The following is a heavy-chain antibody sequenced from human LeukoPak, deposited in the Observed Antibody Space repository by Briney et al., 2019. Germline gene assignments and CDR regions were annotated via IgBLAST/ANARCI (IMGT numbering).Heavy chain of an antibody. CDR1: GYSFTNYW. Sequence: GESLKISCQVSGYSFTNYWIGWVRQMPGKGLEWMGIIYPGDSDTRYSPSFQGHVTVSADKSISTAYLQWSSLKASDTAMYYCASPSSSLVGYWGQGTLVTVSS. J-gene: IGHJ4*02. CDR3: ASPSSSLVGY. D-gene: IGHD6-6*01. CDR2: IYPGDSDT. V-gene: IGHV5-51*01.